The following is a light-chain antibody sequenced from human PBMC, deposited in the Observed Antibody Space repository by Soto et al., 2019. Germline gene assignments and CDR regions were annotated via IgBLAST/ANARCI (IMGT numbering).Light chain of an antibody. CDR1: QSVSGN. CDR2: DAS. CDR3: QQYSNWPRGT. V-gene: IGKV3D-15*01. J-gene: IGKJ2*01. Sequence: EIVMTQSPATVSVSPGERATLSCRASQSVSGNLAWYQQTPGQAPRLLIYDASTRATGIPARFSGSGSGTEFTLTISSLQSEDIAVYYCQQYSNWPRGTFGQGTKVDIK.